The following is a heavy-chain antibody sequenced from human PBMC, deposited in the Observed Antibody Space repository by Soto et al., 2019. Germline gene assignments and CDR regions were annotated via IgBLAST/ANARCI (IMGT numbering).Heavy chain of an antibody. Sequence: QVQLVQSGAEEKKPGASVKVSCKASGYTFTSYAMHWVRQAPGQRLEWMGWINAGNGNTKYSQKFQGRVTITRDTSASTAYMELSSLRSEDTAVYYSARGSGYYYWDDYCGQGTLVTVSS. J-gene: IGHJ4*02. CDR2: INAGNGNT. CDR1: GYTFTSYA. D-gene: IGHD3-22*01. V-gene: IGHV1-3*05. CDR3: ARGSGYYYWDDY.